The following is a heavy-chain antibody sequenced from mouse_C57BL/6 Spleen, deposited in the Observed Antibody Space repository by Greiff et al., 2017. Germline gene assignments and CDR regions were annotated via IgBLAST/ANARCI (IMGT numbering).Heavy chain of an antibody. CDR2: IYPGDGDT. CDR3: ARDDGYYPFAD. D-gene: IGHD2-3*01. V-gene: IGHV1-82*01. Sequence: QIHVKQSGPELVKPGASVKISCKASGYAFSSSWMNWVKQRPGKGLEWIGRIYPGDGDTNYNGKFKGKATLTADKSSSTAYMQLSSLTSEDSAVYFCARDDGYYPFADWGQGTLVTVSA. CDR1: GYAFSSSW. J-gene: IGHJ3*01.